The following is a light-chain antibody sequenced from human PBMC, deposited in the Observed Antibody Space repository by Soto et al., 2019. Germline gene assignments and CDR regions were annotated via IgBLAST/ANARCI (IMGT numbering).Light chain of an antibody. CDR1: QSVSSY. Sequence: EIVLTQSPATLSLSPGERATLSCRASQSVSSYLAWYQQKPGQAPRLLIYDASNRATGIPARFSGSGSGTDFTLTIRTLEPDDFPVSYWQHPSNSWTFGQGTKVEIK. J-gene: IGKJ1*01. V-gene: IGKV3-11*01. CDR3: QHPSNSWT. CDR2: DAS.